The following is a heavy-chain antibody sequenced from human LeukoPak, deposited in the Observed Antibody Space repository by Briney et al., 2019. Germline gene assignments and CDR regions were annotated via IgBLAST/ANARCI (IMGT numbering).Heavy chain of an antibody. CDR1: GYSISSGYY. J-gene: IGHJ5*02. CDR3: ARGDDSSGWYEAWFVP. V-gene: IGHV4-38-2*01. CDR2: IYHSGST. D-gene: IGHD6-19*01. Sequence: SETLSLTCAVSGYSISSGYYWGWIRQPPGQGLEWIGSIYHSGSTYYNPSLKSRVTISVDTSKNQFSLKLSSVTAADTAVYYCARGDDSSGWYEAWFVPWGQGTLVTVSS.